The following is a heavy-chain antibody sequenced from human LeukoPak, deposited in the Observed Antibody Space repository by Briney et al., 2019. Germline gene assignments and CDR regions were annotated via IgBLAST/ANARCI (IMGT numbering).Heavy chain of an antibody. Sequence: ASVKVSCKASGYTFTGYYMHWVRQAPGQGLEWMGWINPNSGGTNYAQKFQGRVTMTRDTSISTAYVELSRLRSDDTAVYYCARNARGIYNWFDPWGQGTLVTVSS. CDR3: ARNARGIYNWFDP. V-gene: IGHV1-2*02. CDR2: INPNSGGT. D-gene: IGHD3-10*02. CDR1: GYTFTGYY. J-gene: IGHJ5*02.